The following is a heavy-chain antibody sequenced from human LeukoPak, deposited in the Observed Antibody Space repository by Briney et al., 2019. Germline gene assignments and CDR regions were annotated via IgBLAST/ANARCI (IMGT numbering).Heavy chain of an antibody. J-gene: IGHJ3*02. CDR1: GGSISSYY. CDR2: IYYSGST. V-gene: IGHV4-59*01. D-gene: IGHD3-22*01. Sequence: SETLSLTCTVSGGSISSYYWSWIRQPPGKGLEWIGYIYYSGSTNYNPSPKSRVTISVDTSKNQFSLKLSSVTAADTAVYYCARSTYYYDSSGYYDAFDIWGQGTMVTVSS. CDR3: ARSTYYYDSSGYYDAFDI.